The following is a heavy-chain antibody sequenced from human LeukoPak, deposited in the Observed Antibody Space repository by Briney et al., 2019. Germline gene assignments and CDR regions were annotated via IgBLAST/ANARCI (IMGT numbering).Heavy chain of an antibody. J-gene: IGHJ4*02. CDR3: AKDQWEYDFWSGYYSPDY. CDR2: ISYDGSNK. Sequence: PGGSLRLSCGASGFTFSSYGMHWVRQAPGKGLEWVAVISYDGSNKYYADSVKGRFTISGDNSKNTLYLQMNSLRAEDTAVYYCAKDQWEYDFWSGYYSPDYWGQGTLVTVSS. V-gene: IGHV3-30*18. CDR1: GFTFSSYG. D-gene: IGHD3-3*01.